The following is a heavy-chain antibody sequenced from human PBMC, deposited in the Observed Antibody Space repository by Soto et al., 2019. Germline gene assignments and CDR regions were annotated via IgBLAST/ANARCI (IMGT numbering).Heavy chain of an antibody. Sequence: QVQLVESGGGVVQPGRSLRLSCAASGFTFSSYGMHWVRQAPGKGLEWVAVIWYDGSNKYYADSVKGRFTISRDNSKNTLYLQMNSLRAEDTAVYYCARDKNSSPFGYFDYWGQGTLVTVSS. CDR1: GFTFSSYG. J-gene: IGHJ4*02. CDR2: IWYDGSNK. V-gene: IGHV3-33*01. CDR3: ARDKNSSPFGYFDY. D-gene: IGHD6-13*01.